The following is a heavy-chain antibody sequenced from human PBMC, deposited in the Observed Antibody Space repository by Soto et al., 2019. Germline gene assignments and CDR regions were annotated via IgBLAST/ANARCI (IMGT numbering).Heavy chain of an antibody. CDR3: AKWPDSSGYYHNWFDS. CDR1: GFSFSDYA. CDR2: ISRTGDSA. V-gene: IGHV3-23*01. Sequence: EVHLLESGGALVQPGGSLTLSCAASGFSFSDYAMSWVRQAPGKGLEWVSSISRTGDSAYYADSVTGRFAISRDRSKNRLSLPMNSLRVEDTAVYYCAKWPDSSGYYHNWFDSWGHGTLITVSS. J-gene: IGHJ5*01. D-gene: IGHD3-22*01.